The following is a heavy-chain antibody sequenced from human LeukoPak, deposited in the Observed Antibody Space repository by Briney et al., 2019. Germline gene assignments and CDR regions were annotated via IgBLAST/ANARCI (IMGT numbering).Heavy chain of an antibody. CDR2: INSDGSST. D-gene: IGHD4-17*01. CDR1: GFDLSDFW. Sequence: GGSLRLCCAASGFDLSDFWVHWGRQAPGKGLALVARINSDGSSTSYADSVEGRFTISRDNAKNTLYLQMNSLRVEDTAVYYCARPHVGTVSNWFDSWGQGTLVTVSS. V-gene: IGHV3-74*01. J-gene: IGHJ5*01. CDR3: ARPHVGTVSNWFDS.